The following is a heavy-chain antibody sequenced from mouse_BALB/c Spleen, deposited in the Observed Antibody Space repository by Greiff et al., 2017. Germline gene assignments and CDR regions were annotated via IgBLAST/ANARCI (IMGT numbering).Heavy chain of an antibody. CDR2: ISYSGST. V-gene: IGHV3-8*02. Sequence: EVMLVESGPSLVKPSQTLSLTCSVTGDSITSGYWNWIRKFPGNKLEYMGYISYSGSTYYNPSLKSRISITRDTSKNQYYLQLNSVTTEDTATYYCARWDYYGNYAWFAYWGQGTLVTVSA. D-gene: IGHD2-1*01. CDR1: GDSITSGY. CDR3: ARWDYYGNYAWFAY. J-gene: IGHJ3*01.